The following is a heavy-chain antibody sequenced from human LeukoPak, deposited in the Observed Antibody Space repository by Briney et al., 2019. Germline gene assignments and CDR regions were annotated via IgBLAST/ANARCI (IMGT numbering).Heavy chain of an antibody. V-gene: IGHV3-7*01. D-gene: IGHD1-14*01. CDR3: ARGQTRYLMDV. CDR2: INQDGSEK. CDR1: GFSFSVFW. J-gene: IGHJ6*03. Sequence: PGGSLRLSCAASGFSFSVFWMSWVRQAPGKGLEWVANINQDGSEKNYVDSVKGRFTISRDGAKNSLYLQMNSLRAEDAAVYYCARGQTRYLMDVWGKGTSVTVSS.